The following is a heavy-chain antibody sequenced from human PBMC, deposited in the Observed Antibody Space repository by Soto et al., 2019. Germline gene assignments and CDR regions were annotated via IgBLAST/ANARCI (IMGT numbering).Heavy chain of an antibody. Sequence: QVHLVESGGGVVQPGRSLRLSCAASGFTFRSYGIHWVRQAPGKGLEWVAVIWYDERTAYYVDSVKGRFSISRDNTKNTVNLQMNSLRAEDTAVYYCARDLTGPNYYYGMDLWGPGTTVTVS. CDR1: GFTFRSYG. J-gene: IGHJ6*02. V-gene: IGHV3-33*01. CDR2: IWYDERTA. CDR3: ARDLTGPNYYYGMDL.